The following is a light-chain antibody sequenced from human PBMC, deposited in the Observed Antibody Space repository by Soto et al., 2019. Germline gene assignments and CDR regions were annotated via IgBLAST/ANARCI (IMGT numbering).Light chain of an antibody. V-gene: IGLV2-14*01. CDR2: EVS. J-gene: IGLJ2*01. CDR3: SSYTSSGTLE. Sequence: QSALTQPASVSGSPGQAITISFTGTSSDVGGYNFVSWYQQHPGKAPKLMIYEVSNRPSGVSNRFSGSKSGNTASLTISGLQAEDEADYYCSSYTSSGTLEFGGGTKLTVL. CDR1: SSDVGGYNF.